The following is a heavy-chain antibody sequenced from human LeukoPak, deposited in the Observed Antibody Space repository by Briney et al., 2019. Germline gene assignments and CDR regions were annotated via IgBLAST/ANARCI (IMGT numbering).Heavy chain of an antibody. D-gene: IGHD3-10*02. CDR3: AELGITMIGGV. J-gene: IGHJ6*04. CDR2: LYSGGST. CDR1: GFTVSTNY. V-gene: IGHV3-53*01. Sequence: GGSLRLSCAASGFTVSTNYMTWVRQAPGKGLEWVSSLYSGGSTYYADSVKGRFTISRDNSKNTLDLQMNSLRAEDTAVYYCAELGITMIGGVWGKGTMVTVSS.